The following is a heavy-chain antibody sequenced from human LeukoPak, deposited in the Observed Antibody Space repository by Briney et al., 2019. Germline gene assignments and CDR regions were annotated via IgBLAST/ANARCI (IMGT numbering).Heavy chain of an antibody. Sequence: GGSLRLSCAASGFTFSSHDMHWVRQATGKGLEWVSAIGTAGDTYYPGSVKGRFTISRESAKNSLYLQMNSLRAGDTAVYYCARSNLGAFDIWGQGTMVTVSS. CDR3: ARSNLGAFDI. D-gene: IGHD2/OR15-2a*01. CDR1: GFTFSSHD. J-gene: IGHJ3*02. CDR2: IGTAGDT. V-gene: IGHV3-13*01.